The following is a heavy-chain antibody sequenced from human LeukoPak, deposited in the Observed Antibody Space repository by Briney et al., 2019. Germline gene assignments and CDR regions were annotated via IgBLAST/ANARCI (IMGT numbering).Heavy chain of an antibody. Sequence: ASVKVSCKASGYTFTSYAMNWVRQAPGQGLEWMGWINTNTGNPTYAQGLTGRFVFSLDTSVSTAYLQISSLKAEDTAVYYCAGCSSTSCYTGFDPWGQGTLVTVSS. CDR1: GYTFTSYA. D-gene: IGHD2-2*02. CDR2: INTNTGNP. V-gene: IGHV7-4-1*02. J-gene: IGHJ5*02. CDR3: AGCSSTSCYTGFDP.